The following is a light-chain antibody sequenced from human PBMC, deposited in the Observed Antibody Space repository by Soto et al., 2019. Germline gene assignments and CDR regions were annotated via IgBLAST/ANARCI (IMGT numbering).Light chain of an antibody. CDR1: QSISFH. V-gene: IGKV3-11*01. Sequence: EIVLTQSPATLSLSPGERATLSCRASQSISFHLAWYQQRPGQAPRLLIYDASNRVSGIPARFSGSGSGTDFTLTISSLQSEDFAVYYCQHRTNWPSLTFGGGTKVE. J-gene: IGKJ4*01. CDR3: QHRTNWPSLT. CDR2: DAS.